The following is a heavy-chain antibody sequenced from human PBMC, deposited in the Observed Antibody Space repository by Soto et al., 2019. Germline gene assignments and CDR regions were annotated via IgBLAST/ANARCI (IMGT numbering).Heavy chain of an antibody. D-gene: IGHD5-18*01. CDR1: GYTFTNYY. J-gene: IGHJ4*02. CDR2: IRPSGGRT. V-gene: IGHV1-46*01. Sequence: QVHLVQSGAEVKKPGASVKVSCKASGYTFTNYYIHWVRQAPGQGLEWLGIIRPSGGRTEYAQRFQGTVTMTRDTSTSTVYMELTSLSSEDTAVYYCAREANESYYFDYWGQGTLVTVSS. CDR3: AREANESYYFDY.